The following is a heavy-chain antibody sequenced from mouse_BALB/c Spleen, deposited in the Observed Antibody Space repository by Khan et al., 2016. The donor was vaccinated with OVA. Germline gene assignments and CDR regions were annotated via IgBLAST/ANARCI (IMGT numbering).Heavy chain of an antibody. J-gene: IGHJ3*01. V-gene: IGHV1-77*01. CDR3: AREGAAWFPY. CDR1: GYTFTDYN. Sequence: VKLQESGAELARPGASVKLSCKTSGYTFTDYNINWMRQRTGQGLEWIGEIYPGSDNTFYNEKFRGKATLTADKSSSTAYMQLSSLTSEDSAVYFCAREGAAWFPYWGQGTLVTVSA. CDR2: IYPGSDNT.